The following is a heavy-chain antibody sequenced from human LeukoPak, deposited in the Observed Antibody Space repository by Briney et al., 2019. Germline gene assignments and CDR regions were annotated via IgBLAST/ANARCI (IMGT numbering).Heavy chain of an antibody. D-gene: IGHD2-2*01. CDR3: AKDQSSFCSRSSCYALHY. CDR1: GFDLSSYS. CDR2: ISPWSDYI. Sequence: GGSLRLSCAASGFDLSSYSMNWVRQAPGKGLEWVSAISPWSDYIYYVDSVKGRFTISRDNSKNTLYLQMNSLRTEDTAVYYCAKDQSSFCSRSSCYALHYWGQGTLVTVSS. V-gene: IGHV3-21*01. J-gene: IGHJ4*02.